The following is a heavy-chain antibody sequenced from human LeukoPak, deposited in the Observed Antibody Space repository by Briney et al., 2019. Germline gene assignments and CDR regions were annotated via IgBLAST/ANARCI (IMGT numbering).Heavy chain of an antibody. Sequence: PSQTLSLTCTVSGGSISSGSYYWSWIRQPAGKGLEWIGRIYTSGSTNYNPSLKSRVTISVDTSKNQFSLKLSSVTAADTAVYYCARDTYSSSPPGYYYYMDVWGKGTTVTVSS. J-gene: IGHJ6*03. V-gene: IGHV4-61*02. CDR1: GGSISSGSYY. CDR2: IYTSGST. D-gene: IGHD6-6*01. CDR3: ARDTYSSSPPGYYYYMDV.